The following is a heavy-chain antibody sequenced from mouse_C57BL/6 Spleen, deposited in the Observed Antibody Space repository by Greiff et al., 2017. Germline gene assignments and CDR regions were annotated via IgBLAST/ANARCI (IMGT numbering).Heavy chain of an antibody. J-gene: IGHJ1*03. Sequence: EVQLQQSGPELVKPGASVKISCKASGYTFTDYYMNWVKQSHGKSLEWIGDINPNNGGTSYNQKFKGKATLTVDKSSSTAYMELRSLTSEDSAVXYCARYYYGSSYRYFDVWGTGTTVTVSS. V-gene: IGHV1-26*01. CDR1: GYTFTDYY. CDR2: INPNNGGT. CDR3: ARYYYGSSYRYFDV. D-gene: IGHD1-1*01.